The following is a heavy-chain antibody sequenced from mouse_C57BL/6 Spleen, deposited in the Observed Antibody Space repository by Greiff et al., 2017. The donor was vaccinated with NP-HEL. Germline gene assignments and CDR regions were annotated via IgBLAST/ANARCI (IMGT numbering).Heavy chain of an antibody. Sequence: QVQLQQSDAELVKPGASVKISCKVSGYTFTDHTIHWMKQRPEQGLEWIGYIYPRDGSTKYNEKFEGKATLTADKSSSTAYMQLNSLTSEDSAVYFCASLRRPGTGAMDYWGQGTSVTVSS. CDR1: GYTFTDHT. CDR3: ASLRRPGTGAMDY. J-gene: IGHJ4*01. CDR2: IYPRDGST. D-gene: IGHD2-12*01. V-gene: IGHV1-78*01.